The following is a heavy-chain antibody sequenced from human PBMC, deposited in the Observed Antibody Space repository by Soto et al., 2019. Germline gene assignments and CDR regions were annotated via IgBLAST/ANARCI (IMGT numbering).Heavy chain of an antibody. CDR3: ARGTSYYYDSSGLMDY. CDR2: IYYSGST. CDR1: GGSISSGDYY. D-gene: IGHD3-22*01. V-gene: IGHV4-30-4*01. J-gene: IGHJ4*02. Sequence: SETLSLTCTVSGGSISSGDYYWSWIRQPPGKGLEWIGYIYYSGSTYYNPSLKSRVTISVDTSKNQFSLKLSSVTAADTAVYYCARGTSYYYDSSGLMDYWGQGTLVTVSS.